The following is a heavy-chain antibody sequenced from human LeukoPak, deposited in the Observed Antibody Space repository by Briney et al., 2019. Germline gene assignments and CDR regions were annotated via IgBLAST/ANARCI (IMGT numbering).Heavy chain of an antibody. Sequence: GGSLRLSCVGSGFAFSTFAINWVRQAPGKGLEWVSSISSSSTYIYYADSVQGRFTISRDNAKNSVYLQMNSLRAEDTAVYYCTRDGSGSGDYWGQGTLVTVSS. CDR2: ISSSSTYI. CDR3: TRDGSGSGDY. CDR1: GFAFSTFA. J-gene: IGHJ4*02. V-gene: IGHV3-21*01. D-gene: IGHD2-15*01.